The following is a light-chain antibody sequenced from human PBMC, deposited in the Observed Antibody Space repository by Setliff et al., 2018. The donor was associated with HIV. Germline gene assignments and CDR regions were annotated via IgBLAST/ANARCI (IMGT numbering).Light chain of an antibody. CDR1: NSDIGAYNY. CDR2: DVS. Sequence: SALTQPASVSGSPGQSITISCTGTNSDIGAYNYVSWYQQYPGKAPKLMIYDVSNRPSGVSNRFSGSKSGNTASLTISGLQAEDEADYYCSSYTSSNTGVFGTGTKV. CDR3: SSYTSSNTGV. J-gene: IGLJ1*01. V-gene: IGLV2-14*03.